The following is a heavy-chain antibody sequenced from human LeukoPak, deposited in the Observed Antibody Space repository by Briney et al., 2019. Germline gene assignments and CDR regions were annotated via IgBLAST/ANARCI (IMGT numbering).Heavy chain of an antibody. V-gene: IGHV3-66*01. CDR3: SPIGTPFVDY. Sequence: GSLRLSCAASGFTVSSNYMSWVRQAPGKGLEWVSTIYSGGGTNYADSVKGRFTISRDNSKNTLYLQMNSLRAEDTAVYYCSPIGTPFVDYWGQGTLVTVSS. CDR1: GFTVSSNY. D-gene: IGHD3-22*01. CDR2: IYSGGGT. J-gene: IGHJ4*02.